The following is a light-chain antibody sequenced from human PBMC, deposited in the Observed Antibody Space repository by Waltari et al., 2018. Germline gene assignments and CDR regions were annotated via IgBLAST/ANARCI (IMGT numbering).Light chain of an antibody. V-gene: IGKV3-20*01. CDR2: GAF. Sequence: EIVLTQSPGTLSLSPGEGATLSCRTSQTIRTTYLAWYQQKPGQAPTLLIYGAFSRATCIPDRFTGSGSGTDFSLTSSSLEPEDFATYYCQQYDISPLTFGGGTKVEIK. CDR3: QQYDISPLT. CDR1: QTIRTTY. J-gene: IGKJ4*01.